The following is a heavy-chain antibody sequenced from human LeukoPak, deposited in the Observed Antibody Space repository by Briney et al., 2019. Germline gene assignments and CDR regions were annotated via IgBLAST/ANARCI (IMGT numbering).Heavy chain of an antibody. D-gene: IGHD2-15*01. Sequence: TLSLTCTVSGGSISSGSYYWSWIRQPAGKGLEWIGRIYTSGSTNYNPSLKSRATISVDTSKNQFSLKLSSVTAADTAVYYCARAALGGGSCYFDYWGQGTLVTVSS. V-gene: IGHV4-61*02. CDR3: ARAALGGGSCYFDY. CDR2: IYTSGST. J-gene: IGHJ4*02. CDR1: GGSISSGSYY.